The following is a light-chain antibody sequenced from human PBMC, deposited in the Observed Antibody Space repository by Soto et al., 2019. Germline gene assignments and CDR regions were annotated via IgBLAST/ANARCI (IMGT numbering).Light chain of an antibody. V-gene: IGLV2-23*02. CDR1: SSDVGSYNV. Sequence: QSVLTQPASVSGSPGQSITISCTGTSSDVGSYNVVSWYQQHPGKAPKLMIYAVSKRPSGVSDRFSGSKSGNTASLTISGLQAEDEADYYCCSYARSSTFVVFGGGIKLTVL. J-gene: IGLJ2*01. CDR2: AVS. CDR3: CSYARSSTFVV.